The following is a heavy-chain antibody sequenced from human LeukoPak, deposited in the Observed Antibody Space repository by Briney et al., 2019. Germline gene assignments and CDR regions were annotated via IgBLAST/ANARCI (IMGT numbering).Heavy chain of an antibody. V-gene: IGHV1-2*02. Sequence: ASVKVSCKASGYTFTGYYMHWVRQAPGQGLEWMGWINPNSGGTNYAQKFQGRVTMTRDTSISTAYMELSRLRSDDTAVYCCARSVEMATIANYWGQGTLVTVSS. CDR2: INPNSGGT. D-gene: IGHD5-24*01. J-gene: IGHJ4*02. CDR1: GYTFTGYY. CDR3: ARSVEMATIANY.